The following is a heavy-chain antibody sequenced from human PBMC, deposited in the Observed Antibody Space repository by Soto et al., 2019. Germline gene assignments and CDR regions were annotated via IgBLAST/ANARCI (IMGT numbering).Heavy chain of an antibody. J-gene: IGHJ6*02. CDR1: GFTFSSYA. Sequence: PGGSLRLSCAASGFTFSSYAMSWVRQAPGKGLEWVSAISGSGGSTYYADSVKGRFTISRDNSKNTLYLQMNSLRAEDTAVYYCAKVRDSLASYYDFWSGNYGMDVWGQGTTVTVSS. D-gene: IGHD3-3*01. CDR2: ISGSGGST. V-gene: IGHV3-23*01. CDR3: AKVRDSLASYYDFWSGNYGMDV.